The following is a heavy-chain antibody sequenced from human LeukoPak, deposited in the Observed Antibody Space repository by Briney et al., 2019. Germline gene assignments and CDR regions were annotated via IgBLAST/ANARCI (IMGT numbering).Heavy chain of an antibody. D-gene: IGHD4-17*01. V-gene: IGHV3-49*04. J-gene: IGHJ3*02. CDR3: TRDPSYGDFDAFDI. CDR2: IRSKAYGGTT. CDR1: GFTFGDYA. Sequence: GGSLRLSCTASGFTFGDYAMSWVRQAPGKGLEWVGFIRSKAYGGTTEYAASVKGRFTISRDDSKSIAYLQMNSLKTEVTAVYYCTRDPSYGDFDAFDIWGQGTMVTVSS.